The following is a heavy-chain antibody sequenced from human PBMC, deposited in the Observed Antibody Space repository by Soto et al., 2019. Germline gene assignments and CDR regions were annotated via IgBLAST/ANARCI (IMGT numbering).Heavy chain of an antibody. V-gene: IGHV1-18*01. CDR1: GYTFTSYG. Sequence: ASVKVSCKASGYTFTSYGISWVRQAPGQGLEGMGWISAHNGNTNYAQKLQDRVTMTTDTSTSTAYMELRSQRSDDTAVYYCARDRGSSGWYSFDYWGQGTLVTVSS. J-gene: IGHJ4*02. CDR2: ISAHNGNT. CDR3: ARDRGSSGWYSFDY. D-gene: IGHD6-19*01.